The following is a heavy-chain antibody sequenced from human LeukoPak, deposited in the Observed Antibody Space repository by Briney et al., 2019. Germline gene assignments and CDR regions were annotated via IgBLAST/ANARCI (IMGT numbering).Heavy chain of an antibody. Sequence: ASVKVSCKASGYTFTSYYMLWVRQAPGQGLEWMGIINPSGGSTSYAQKFQGRVTMTRDTSTSTVYMELSSLRSEDTAVYYCARDSPQYLTPHTVVVTAINYYYYGMDVWGQGTTVTVSS. V-gene: IGHV1-46*01. D-gene: IGHD2-21*02. CDR1: GYTFTSYY. CDR2: INPSGGST. CDR3: ARDSPQYLTPHTVVVTAINYYYYGMDV. J-gene: IGHJ6*02.